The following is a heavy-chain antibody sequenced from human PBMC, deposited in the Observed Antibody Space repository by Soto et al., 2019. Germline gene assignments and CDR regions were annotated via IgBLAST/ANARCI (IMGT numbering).Heavy chain of an antibody. V-gene: IGHV4-61*08. Sequence: PSETLSLTCAVSGGSISSGGYSWSWIRQPPGKGLEWIGYIYHSGGTNYNPSLKSRVTISVDTSKNQFSLKLSSVTAADTAVYYSARSLITIFGVVNNWFDPWGQGTLVTVSS. CDR3: ARSLITIFGVVNNWFDP. D-gene: IGHD3-3*01. CDR1: GGSISSGGYS. CDR2: IYHSGGT. J-gene: IGHJ5*02.